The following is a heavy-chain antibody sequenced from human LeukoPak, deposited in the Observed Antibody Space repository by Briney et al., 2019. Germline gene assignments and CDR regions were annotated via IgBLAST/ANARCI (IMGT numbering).Heavy chain of an antibody. Sequence: GGSLRLSCAASGFTFDDYTMHWVRQAPGQGLEWVSLISWDGGSTYYADSVKGRFTISRDNCKNSLYLQMNSLRTEDTALYYCAKEGRDIGYCSSTSCYYFDYWGQGTLVTVSS. D-gene: IGHD2-2*01. J-gene: IGHJ4*02. V-gene: IGHV3-43*01. CDR2: ISWDGGST. CDR3: AKEGRDIGYCSSTSCYYFDY. CDR1: GFTFDDYT.